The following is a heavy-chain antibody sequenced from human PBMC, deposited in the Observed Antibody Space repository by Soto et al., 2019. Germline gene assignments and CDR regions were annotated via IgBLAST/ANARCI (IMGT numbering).Heavy chain of an antibody. V-gene: IGHV4-61*03. D-gene: IGHD2-2*01. Sequence: SETLSLTCTVSGGSISSGGYYWSWIRQPPGKGLEWIGYISYSRSATYNPSLKGRVTISVDRSKNFFSLTLTSVTAADTAVYYCARTSCINAGCYLTWFDPWGQGILVTVSS. J-gene: IGHJ5*02. CDR2: ISYSRSA. CDR1: GGSISSGGYY. CDR3: ARTSCINAGCYLTWFDP.